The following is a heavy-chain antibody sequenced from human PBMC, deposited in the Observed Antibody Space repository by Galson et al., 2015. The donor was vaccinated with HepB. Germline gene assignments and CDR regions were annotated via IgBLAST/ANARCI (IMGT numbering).Heavy chain of an antibody. CDR2: IYWDDDM. CDR3: AHGRYLGGCGGDCYHDWFDP. J-gene: IGHJ5*02. D-gene: IGHD2-21*02. CDR1: GFSLSTSGVG. V-gene: IGHV2-5*02. Sequence: PALVKPTQTLTLTCTFSGFSLSTSGVGVGWIRQPPGKALEWLALIYWDDDMRYSPSLKSRLTITKDTSKNQVVLTMTNMDPVDTATYYCAHGRYLGGCGGDCYHDWFDPWGQGTLVTVSS.